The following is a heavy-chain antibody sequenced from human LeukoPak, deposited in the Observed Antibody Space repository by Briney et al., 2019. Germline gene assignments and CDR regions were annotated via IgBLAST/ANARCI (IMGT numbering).Heavy chain of an antibody. CDR1: GESFSGNF. CDR2: IDHNGIT. V-gene: IGHV4-34*01. Sequence: SETLSLTCAVSGESFSGNFWTWIRQSPGKGLEWIGEIDHNGITHYNPSLKSRVTISVDTSKNQFSLKLSSVTAADTAVYYCARDFIAAAGTDDAFDIWGQGTMVTVSS. J-gene: IGHJ3*02. CDR3: ARDFIAAAGTDDAFDI. D-gene: IGHD6-13*01.